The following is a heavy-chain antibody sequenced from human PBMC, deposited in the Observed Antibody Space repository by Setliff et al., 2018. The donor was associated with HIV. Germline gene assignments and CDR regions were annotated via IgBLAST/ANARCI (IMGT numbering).Heavy chain of an antibody. Sequence: SETLSLTCTVSGYSISSGYYWGWIRQPPGKGLEWIGSIHHSGSTYYNPSPKSRVTISVDTSKNQFSLKLSSVTAADTAVYYCARAMRGVVVTNMYYYYGMDVWGQGTTVTVSS. J-gene: IGHJ6*02. V-gene: IGHV4-38-2*02. CDR1: GYSISSGYY. CDR3: ARAMRGVVVTNMYYYYGMDV. CDR2: IHHSGST. D-gene: IGHD2-21*02.